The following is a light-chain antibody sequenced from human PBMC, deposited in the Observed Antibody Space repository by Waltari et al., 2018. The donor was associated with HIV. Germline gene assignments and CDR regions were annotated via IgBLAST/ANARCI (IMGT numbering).Light chain of an antibody. CDR1: RSDVGGYNY. J-gene: IGLJ2*01. CDR3: CSYAGSYTFVV. Sequence: QSALTQPRPVSGSPGQSVTIPCPGPRSDVGGYNYVSWYQQHPGKAPKLMIYDVSKRPSGVPDRFSGSKSGNTASLTISGLQAEDEADYYCCSYAGSYTFVVFGGGTKLTVL. CDR2: DVS. V-gene: IGLV2-11*01.